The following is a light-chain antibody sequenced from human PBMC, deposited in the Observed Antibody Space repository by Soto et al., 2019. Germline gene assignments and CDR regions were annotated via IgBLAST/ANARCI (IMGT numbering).Light chain of an antibody. Sequence: QSVLTQPPSASGSPGQSVTISCTGTSSDVGGYDLVSWYQHHPGKAPKLLIYEVTKRPSGVPDRFSGSKSVNTASLTVSGLQAEDEAEYHCSSYDGSANVFGTGTKLTGL. CDR3: SSYDGSANV. V-gene: IGLV2-8*01. J-gene: IGLJ1*01. CDR1: SSDVGGYDL. CDR2: EVT.